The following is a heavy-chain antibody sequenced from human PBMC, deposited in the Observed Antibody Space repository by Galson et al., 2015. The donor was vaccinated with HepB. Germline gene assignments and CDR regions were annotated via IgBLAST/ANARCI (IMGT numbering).Heavy chain of an antibody. CDR2: ISSSSSYI. Sequence: SLRLSCAASGFTFSSYSMNWVRQAPGKGLEWVSSISSSSSYIYYADSVKGRFTISRDNAKNSLYLQMNSLRAEDTAVYYCARGHGDVEMATINSKNWGQGTLVTVSS. CDR1: GFTFSSYS. V-gene: IGHV3-21*01. D-gene: IGHD5-24*01. CDR3: ARGHGDVEMATINSKN. J-gene: IGHJ4*02.